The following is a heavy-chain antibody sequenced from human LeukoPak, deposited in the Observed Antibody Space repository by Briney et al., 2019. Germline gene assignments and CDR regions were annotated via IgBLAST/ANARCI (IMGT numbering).Heavy chain of an antibody. D-gene: IGHD3-22*01. CDR2: INPNSGGT. CDR3: ARSLYYYDSSGYLH. V-gene: IGHV1-2*04. CDR1: GYTFTGYY. J-gene: IGHJ4*02. Sequence: ASVKVSCKASGYTFTGYYMHWVRQAPGQGPEWMGWINPNSGGTNYAQKFQGWVTMTRDTSISTAYMELSRLRSDDTAVYYCARSLYYYDSSGYLHWGQGTLVTVSS.